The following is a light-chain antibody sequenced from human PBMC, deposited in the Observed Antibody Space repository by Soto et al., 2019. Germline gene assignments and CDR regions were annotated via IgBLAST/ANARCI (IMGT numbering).Light chain of an antibody. J-gene: IGLJ1*01. CDR3: SSYTSSSTLVV. CDR1: SSDVGGYNY. V-gene: IGLV2-14*01. CDR2: EVS. Sequence: VLTQPASVSGSPGQAITISCTGTSSDVGGYNYVSWYQQHPGKAPKLMIYEVSNRPSGVSNRFSGSKSGNTASLTISGLQAEDEADYYCSSYTSSSTLVVFGTGTKVTVL.